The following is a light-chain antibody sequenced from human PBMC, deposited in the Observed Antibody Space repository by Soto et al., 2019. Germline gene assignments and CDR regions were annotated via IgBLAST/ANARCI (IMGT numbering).Light chain of an antibody. J-gene: IGKJ5*01. V-gene: IGKV1-39*01. CDR3: QQSYSTLLIT. CDR2: AAS. Sequence: GDRVTITCRASQSISGYLNWYQQKPGKPPKVLIYAASSLQSGVPSRFSGSGSGTAFTLTISSLQPEDFATYFCQQSYSTLLITFGQGTRLE. CDR1: QSISGY.